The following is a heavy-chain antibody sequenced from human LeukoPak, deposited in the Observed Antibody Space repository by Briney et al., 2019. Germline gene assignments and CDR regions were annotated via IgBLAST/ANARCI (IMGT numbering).Heavy chain of an antibody. CDR3: ARSMGITGTTGYFQH. Sequence: ASVKVSCKASGGTFSSYTNSWVRQAPGQGLEWMGRIIPIFGIANYAQKFQGSVTTTADKSTSTAYMELSSLRSEDTAVYYCARSMGITGTTGYFQHWGQGTLVTVSS. V-gene: IGHV1-69*02. J-gene: IGHJ1*01. CDR2: IIPIFGIA. D-gene: IGHD1-7*01. CDR1: GGTFSSYT.